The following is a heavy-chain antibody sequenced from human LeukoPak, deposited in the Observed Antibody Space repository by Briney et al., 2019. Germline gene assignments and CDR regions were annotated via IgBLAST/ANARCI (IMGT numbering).Heavy chain of an antibody. CDR2: IYYSGST. V-gene: IGHV4-61*01. J-gene: IGHJ4*02. D-gene: IGHD3-22*01. CDR3: ARGAHYYDTSGYLMPLNY. CDR1: GGSLISTNYH. Sequence: PSETLSLTCTVSGGSLISTNYHWSWIRQPPGKGLEWIGYIYYSGSTNYNPSLKSRVTISVDTSKNQFSLKLSSVTAADTAVYYCARGAHYYDTSGYLMPLNYWGQGTLVTVSS.